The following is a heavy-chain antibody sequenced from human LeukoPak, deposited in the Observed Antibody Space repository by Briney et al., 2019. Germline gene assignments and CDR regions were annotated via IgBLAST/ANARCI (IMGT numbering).Heavy chain of an antibody. Sequence: SETLSLTCTVSGGSISSYYWSWIRQPPGKGLEWIGYIYYSGSTNYNPSLKSRVTISVDTSKNQFSLKLSSVTAADTAVYYCARHGLYYYDSSGYYDYWGQGTLVTVSS. V-gene: IGHV4-59*08. CDR3: ARHGLYYYDSSGYYDY. CDR2: IYYSGST. CDR1: GGSISSYY. D-gene: IGHD3-22*01. J-gene: IGHJ4*02.